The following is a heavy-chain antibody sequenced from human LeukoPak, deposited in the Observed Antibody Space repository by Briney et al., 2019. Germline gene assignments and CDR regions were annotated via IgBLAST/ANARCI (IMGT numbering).Heavy chain of an antibody. CDR3: ARDAQKRQQSATRLDY. D-gene: IGHD6-13*01. V-gene: IGHV3-30-3*01. J-gene: IGHJ4*02. Sequence: RGALTLSCAASGFTFRSYAMHWVRQAPGKGLEWVAVISYDGSNKYYADSVKGRFTISRDNSKNTLYLQMNSLRAEDTAGYYCARDAQKRQQSATRLDYWGQGTLATVSS. CDR1: GFTFRSYA. CDR2: ISYDGSNK.